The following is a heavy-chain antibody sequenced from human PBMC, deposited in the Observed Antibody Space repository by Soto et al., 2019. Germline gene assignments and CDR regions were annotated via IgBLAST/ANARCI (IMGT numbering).Heavy chain of an antibody. V-gene: IGHV1-18*01. CDR3: AREGEMPYYYYGLDV. Sequence: TFTTYGISWVRQAPGQGLEWMGWISGYNGHTKYAQKFQGRVTMTTDTSTSTVYMDLRSLRSDDTAVYYCAREGEMPYYYYGLDVWGQGTTVTVSS. J-gene: IGHJ6*02. CDR2: ISGYNGHT. D-gene: IGHD3-16*01. CDR1: TFTTYG.